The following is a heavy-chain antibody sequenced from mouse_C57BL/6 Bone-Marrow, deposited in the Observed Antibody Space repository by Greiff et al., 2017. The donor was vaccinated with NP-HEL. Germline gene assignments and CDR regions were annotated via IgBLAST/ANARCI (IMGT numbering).Heavy chain of an antibody. Sequence: VQLQQPGAELVMPGASVKLSCKASGYTFTSYWMHWVKQRPGQGLEWIGEIDPSDSYTNYNQKFKGKSTLTVDKSSSTAYMQLSSLTSEDSAVYYCARGVITTVVAPSDWGQGTSVTVSS. CDR3: ARGVITTVVAPSD. V-gene: IGHV1-69*01. D-gene: IGHD1-1*01. J-gene: IGHJ4*01. CDR1: GYTFTSYW. CDR2: IDPSDSYT.